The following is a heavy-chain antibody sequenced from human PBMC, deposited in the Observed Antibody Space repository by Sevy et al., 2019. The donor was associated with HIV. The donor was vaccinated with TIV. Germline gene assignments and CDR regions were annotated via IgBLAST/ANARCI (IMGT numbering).Heavy chain of an antibody. CDR1: GYTFPSYG. CDR3: AGWRSSSWYTAFDV. J-gene: IGHJ3*01. V-gene: IGHV1-18*01. Sequence: ASVKVSCKASGYTFPSYGISWVRQAPGQGLEWMGWISAYNGNKNYAQTLQGRVTMTTDTSTSTAYMELRSLRSDDTAVYYWAGWRSSSWYTAFDVWGQGTMVTVSS. CDR2: ISAYNGNK. D-gene: IGHD6-13*01.